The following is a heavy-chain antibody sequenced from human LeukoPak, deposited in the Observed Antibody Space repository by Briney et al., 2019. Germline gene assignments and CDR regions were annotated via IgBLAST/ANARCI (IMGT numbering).Heavy chain of an antibody. CDR3: AKDIQLSA. CDR1: GFNFNDAA. V-gene: IGHV3-23*01. CDR2: IASSGRNT. D-gene: IGHD5-24*01. J-gene: IGHJ3*01. Sequence: GGSLRLSCAAPGFNFNDAAMTWVRQAPGKGLEWVSLIASSGRNTYYTDSVRGRFTISRDNSEKTLSLQMNSLRVEDTAIYYCAKDIQLSAWGLGTMVTVSS.